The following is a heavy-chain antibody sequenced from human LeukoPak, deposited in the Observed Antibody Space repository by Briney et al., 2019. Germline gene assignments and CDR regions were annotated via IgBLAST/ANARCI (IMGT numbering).Heavy chain of an antibody. CDR3: ARGEIFDY. D-gene: IGHD5-24*01. J-gene: IGHJ4*02. CDR2: MNPNSGKT. V-gene: IGHV1-8*03. Sequence: ASVKVSCKASGCTYTNYDINWVRQPTGQGLEWMGWMNPNSGKTGYAQKFQGRVTITRNTSISTAYMELSSLRSEDTAVYYCARGEIFDYWGQGTLVTVPS. CDR1: GCTYTNYD.